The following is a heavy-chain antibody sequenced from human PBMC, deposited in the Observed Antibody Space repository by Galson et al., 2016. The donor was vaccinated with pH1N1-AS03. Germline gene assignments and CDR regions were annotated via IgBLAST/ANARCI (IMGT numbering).Heavy chain of an antibody. V-gene: IGHV1-69*13. CDR3: CVSVTPSSFTDAFDI. D-gene: IGHD5-18*01. J-gene: IGHJ3*02. CDR1: GGTFSRST. Sequence: SVKVSCKASGGTFSRSTISWVRQAPGHGLEWMGRIIPIFNTINYAQKSRGRVTMTVDESTSTAYMDLSSLRYEDSAIYYCCVSVTPSSFTDAFDIWGQGTTVTVSS. CDR2: IIPIFNTI.